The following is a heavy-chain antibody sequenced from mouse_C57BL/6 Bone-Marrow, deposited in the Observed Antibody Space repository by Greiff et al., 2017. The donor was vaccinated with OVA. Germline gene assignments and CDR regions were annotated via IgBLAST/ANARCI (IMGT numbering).Heavy chain of an antibody. J-gene: IGHJ2*01. Sequence: DVKLVESGGGLVKPGGSLKLSCAASGFTFSSYAMSWVRQTPEKRLEWVATISDGGSYTYYPDNVKGRFTISRDNAKNNLYLQMSHLKSEDTAMYYCARETAQATSFDYWGQGTTLTVSS. D-gene: IGHD3-2*02. CDR3: ARETAQATSFDY. CDR2: ISDGGSYT. V-gene: IGHV5-4*01. CDR1: GFTFSSYA.